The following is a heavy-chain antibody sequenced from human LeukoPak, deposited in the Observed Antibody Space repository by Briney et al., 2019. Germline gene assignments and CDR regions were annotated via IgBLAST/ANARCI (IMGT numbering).Heavy chain of an antibody. CDR2: ISSSSSYI. V-gene: IGHV3-21*01. J-gene: IGHJ4*02. D-gene: IGHD5-12*01. Sequence: GGSLRLSCAASGFTFSSYSMNWVRQAPGKGLEWVSSISSSSSYIYYADSVKGRFTISRDNAKNSLYLQMNSLRAEDTAVYYCARGCGYSGYDCGYWDQGTLVTVSS. CDR1: GFTFSSYS. CDR3: ARGCGYSGYDCGY.